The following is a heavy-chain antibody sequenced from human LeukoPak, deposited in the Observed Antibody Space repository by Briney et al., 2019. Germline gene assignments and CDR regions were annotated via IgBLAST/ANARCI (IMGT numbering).Heavy chain of an antibody. CDR2: ISGSGGST. V-gene: IGHV3-23*01. D-gene: IGHD6-13*01. J-gene: IGHJ4*02. Sequence: GSLRLSCAASGFTFSSYAMSWGRPAPGKGLEWVSAISGSGGSTYYADSVKGRFTISRDNAKNSLYLQMNSLRAEDTAVYYCARDKSSSSWYVGGTDYFDYWGQGTLVTVSS. CDR1: GFTFSSYA. CDR3: ARDKSSSSWYVGGTDYFDY.